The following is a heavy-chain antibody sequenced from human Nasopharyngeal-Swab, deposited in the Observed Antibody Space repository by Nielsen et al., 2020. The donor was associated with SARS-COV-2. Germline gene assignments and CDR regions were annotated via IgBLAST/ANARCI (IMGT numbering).Heavy chain of an antibody. CDR1: GGSFSGYY. CDR2: IYYSGST. V-gene: IGHV4-59*01. CDR3: ARSPTWIQLWYYFDY. J-gene: IGHJ4*02. D-gene: IGHD5-18*01. Sequence: GSLRLSCAVYGGSFSGYYWSWIRQPPGKGLEWIGYIYYSGSTNYNPSLKSRVTISVDTSKNQFSLKLSSVTAADTAVYYCARSPTWIQLWYYFDYWGQGTLVTVSS.